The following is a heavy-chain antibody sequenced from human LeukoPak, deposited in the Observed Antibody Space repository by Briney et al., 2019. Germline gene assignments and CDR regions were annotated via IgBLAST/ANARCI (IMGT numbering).Heavy chain of an antibody. J-gene: IGHJ5*02. CDR1: GYTLTELS. CDR2: FDPEDGET. D-gene: IGHD3-22*01. V-gene: IGHV1-24*01. Sequence: ASVTVSCKVSGYTLTELSMHWVRQAPGKGLEGMGGFDPEDGETIYAQKFQGRVTMTEDTSTDTAYMELSSLRSEDTAVYYCATSGENSSGYYHWGQGTLVTVSS. CDR3: ATSGENSSGYYH.